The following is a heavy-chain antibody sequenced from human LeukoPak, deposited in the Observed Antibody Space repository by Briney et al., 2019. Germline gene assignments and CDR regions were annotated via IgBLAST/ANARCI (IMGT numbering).Heavy chain of an antibody. J-gene: IGHJ4*02. Sequence: ASVKASCKASGYTFTNFAIHWLRQAPGHSLEWMGWINAGNGNTKYSQRLQGRVTITRDTAASTTYMEVSRLRSEDTAVYFCARDFIAVGVSNFVLMVWGQGVLVSVSS. CDR3: ARDFIAVGVSNFVLMV. CDR2: INAGNGNT. V-gene: IGHV1-3*01. CDR1: GYTFTNFA. D-gene: IGHD6-19*01.